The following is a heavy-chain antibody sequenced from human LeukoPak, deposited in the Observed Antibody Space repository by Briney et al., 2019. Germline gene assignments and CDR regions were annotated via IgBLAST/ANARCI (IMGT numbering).Heavy chain of an antibody. V-gene: IGHV3-21*04. CDR1: GFTFSSYS. J-gene: IGHJ4*02. Sequence: GGSLRLSCAASGFTFSSYSMNWVRQAPGKGLEWVSSISSSSSYTYYADSVRVRFTISRDNSKNTLFLQMNSLRAEDTALYYCAKLLGATTDWGQGTLVTVSS. D-gene: IGHD1-26*01. CDR2: ISSSSSYT. CDR3: AKLLGATTD.